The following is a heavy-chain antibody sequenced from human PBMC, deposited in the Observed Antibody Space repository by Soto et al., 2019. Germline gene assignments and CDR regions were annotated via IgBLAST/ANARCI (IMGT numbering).Heavy chain of an antibody. CDR2: ISGYNEIT. V-gene: IGHV1-18*01. Sequence: QIQLLQSGTEVRKPGASVKVSCKASGYSFSSHGITWVRQAPGQGLEWMGWISGYNEITEYAQKFQDRVTMTLDTSTNTAYMELRSLRSDDTAVFYCARASHGDYDGYYFDRWGPGPLVTVSS. J-gene: IGHJ4*02. D-gene: IGHD4-17*01. CDR1: GYSFSSHG. CDR3: ARASHGDYDGYYFDR.